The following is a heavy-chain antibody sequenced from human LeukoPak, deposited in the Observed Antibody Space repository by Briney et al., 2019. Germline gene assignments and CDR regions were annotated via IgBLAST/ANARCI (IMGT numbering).Heavy chain of an antibody. J-gene: IGHJ4*02. CDR3: AGSGSPDDY. CDR1: GFSFSNYY. CDR2: IPPNAVNK. Sequence: GGSLRLSCVGSGFSFSNYYMSWIRQAPGKGLEWISYIPPNAVNKYYVDSVKGRFTISRDNAKNSLFLQMNSLRGEDTAVYYCAGSGSPDDYWGQGTLVTVSS. D-gene: IGHD3-10*01. V-gene: IGHV3-11*01.